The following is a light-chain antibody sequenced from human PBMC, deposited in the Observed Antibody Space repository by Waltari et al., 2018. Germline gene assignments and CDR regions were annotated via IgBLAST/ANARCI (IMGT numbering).Light chain of an antibody. J-gene: IGLJ2*01. CDR2: EAS. CDR3: CSYTTSDTFV. V-gene: IGLV2-23*02. CDR1: SRDVGSYNF. Sequence: QSALTQPAPVSGSPGQSITISCTGPSRDVGSYNFVNWYQQHPGKAPKLMIYEASKRPSGVSNRFSGSKSGNTASLTISGLQAEDEADYYCCSYTTSDTFVFGGGTKLTVL.